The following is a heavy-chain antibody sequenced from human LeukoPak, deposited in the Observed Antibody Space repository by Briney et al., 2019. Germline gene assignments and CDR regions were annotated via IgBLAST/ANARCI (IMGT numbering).Heavy chain of an antibody. V-gene: IGHV3-15*01. D-gene: IGHD6-19*01. J-gene: IGHJ3*02. Sequence: GGSLRLSCAASGFTFSNAWMSWVRQAPGKGLEWVGRIKSKTDGGTTDYAAPVKGRFTISRDDSKNTLYLQMNSLKTEDTAVYYCARDETGSSGWYGVNAFDIWGQGTMVTVSS. CDR2: IKSKTDGGTT. CDR3: ARDETGSSGWYGVNAFDI. CDR1: GFTFSNAW.